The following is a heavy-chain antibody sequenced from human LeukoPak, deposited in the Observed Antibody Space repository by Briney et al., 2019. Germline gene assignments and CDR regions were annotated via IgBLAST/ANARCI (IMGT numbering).Heavy chain of an antibody. CDR3: TTRSGDFWSGFVN. J-gene: IGHJ4*02. V-gene: IGHV1-24*01. D-gene: IGHD3-3*01. CDR2: FDPEEAKM. Sequence: ASVTVSCKVSGNSLSELSIQWVRQAPGKGLECLGGFDPEEAKMVYAQNFQGRVTMTEDTSTQTAYMELSGLTSDDTAVYYCTTRSGDFWSGFVNWGQETLVTVSS. CDR1: GNSLSELS.